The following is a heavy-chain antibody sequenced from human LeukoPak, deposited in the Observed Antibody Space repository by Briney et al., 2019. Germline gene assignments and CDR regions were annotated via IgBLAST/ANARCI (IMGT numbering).Heavy chain of an antibody. J-gene: IGHJ3*02. V-gene: IGHV4-34*01. Sequence: PSETLSLTCAVYGGSFSGYYWSWIRQPPGKGLEWIGEINHSGSTNYNPSLKSRVTISVDTSKSQFSLKLTSVTAADTAVYYCARQSPIDAFDIWGQGTMVTVSS. CDR3: ARQSPIDAFDI. CDR2: INHSGST. CDR1: GGSFSGYY.